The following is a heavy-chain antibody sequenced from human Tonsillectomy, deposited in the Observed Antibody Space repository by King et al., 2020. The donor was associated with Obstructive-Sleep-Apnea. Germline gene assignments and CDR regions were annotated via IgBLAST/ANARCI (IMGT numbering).Heavy chain of an antibody. V-gene: IGHV4-59*08. CDR2: IYYSGST. D-gene: IGHD2-2*03. CDR3: ARLGSYYYYDMDV. Sequence: QLQESGPGLVKPSETLSLTCTVSGGSISSYYWSWIRQPPGKGLEWIGYIYYSGSTNYNPSLRSRGTISVDTSKNKFSLKLTSVTAADPAVYFCARLGSYYYYDMDVWGQGTTVTVSS. CDR1: GGSISSYY. J-gene: IGHJ6*02.